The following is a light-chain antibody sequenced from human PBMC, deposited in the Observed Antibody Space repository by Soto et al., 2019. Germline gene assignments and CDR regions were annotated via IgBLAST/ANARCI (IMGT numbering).Light chain of an antibody. CDR3: HQYGKPPRT. Sequence: DIVLTQSPGTLSLSPGERVNLSRTASQIVTSDYLAWYHQAPGQAPRLLIYGAFNRATSISDSFSGSGSGTDFTLSISKLQPGDFGVYFCHQYGKPPRTFCQGTKVAIK. J-gene: IGKJ1*01. V-gene: IGKV3-20*01. CDR2: GAF. CDR1: QIVTSDY.